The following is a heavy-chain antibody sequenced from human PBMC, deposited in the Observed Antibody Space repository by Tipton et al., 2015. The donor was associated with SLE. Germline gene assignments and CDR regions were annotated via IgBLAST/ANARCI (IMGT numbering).Heavy chain of an antibody. D-gene: IGHD1-26*01. J-gene: IGHJ4*02. CDR1: GGSFSGYY. CDR3: ARELYSGRYSV. Sequence: TLSLTCAVYGGSFSGYYWSWIRQPPGKGLEWIGEMDHSGITNYNPSLKSRVTISVETSKNHFSLRLSSVTAADTAVYYCARELYSGRYSVWGQGTLVTVSS. V-gene: IGHV4-34*01. CDR2: MDHSGIT.